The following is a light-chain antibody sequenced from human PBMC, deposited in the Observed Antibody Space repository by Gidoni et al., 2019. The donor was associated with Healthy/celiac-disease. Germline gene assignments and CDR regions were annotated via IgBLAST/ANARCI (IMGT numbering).Light chain of an antibody. CDR3: CSYAGSSTV. CDR1: SSDVGSYNL. J-gene: IGLJ2*01. V-gene: IGLV2-23*01. Sequence: SALTPPASGYGSPGQSITISCTGTSSDVGSYNLVSWYQQPPGKAPKLMIDEGSKRPSGVSNRFSGSKSGNTASLTIAGRQAEDEADYYCCSYAGSSTVFGGGTKLTVL. CDR2: EGS.